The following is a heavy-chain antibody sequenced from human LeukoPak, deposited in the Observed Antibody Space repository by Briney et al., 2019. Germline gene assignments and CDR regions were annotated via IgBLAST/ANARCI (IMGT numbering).Heavy chain of an antibody. J-gene: IGHJ4*02. V-gene: IGHV3-7*01. D-gene: IGHD3-22*01. CDR3: ARDWGPSRDDSSGYGNPDY. CDR2: IKQDGSEK. Sequence: GGALRLSCAASGFTFSSYWMSWVRQAPGKGLEWVANIKQDGSEKYYVDSVKGRFTISRDNAKNSLYLQMNSLRAEDTAVYYCARDWGPSRDDSSGYGNPDYWGQGTLVTVSS. CDR1: GFTFSSYW.